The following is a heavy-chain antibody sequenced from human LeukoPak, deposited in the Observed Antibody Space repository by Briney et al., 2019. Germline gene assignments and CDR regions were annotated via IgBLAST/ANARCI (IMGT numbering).Heavy chain of an antibody. J-gene: IGHJ6*02. D-gene: IGHD2-2*02. CDR1: GGTFSSYA. CDR2: IIPILGIA. V-gene: IGHV1-69*04. Sequence: ASVKVSCTASGGTFSSYAISWVRQAPGQGLEWMGRIIPILGIANYAQKFQGRVTITADKSTSTAYMELSSLRSEDTAVYYCAREDCSSTSCYTGDYYYGMDVWGQGTTVTVSS. CDR3: AREDCSSTSCYTGDYYYGMDV.